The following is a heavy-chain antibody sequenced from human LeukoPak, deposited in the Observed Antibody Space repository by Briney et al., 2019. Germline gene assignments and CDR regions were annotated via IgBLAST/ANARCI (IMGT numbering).Heavy chain of an antibody. D-gene: IGHD3-22*01. V-gene: IGHV3-23*01. CDR2: ISGSGGGK. CDR1: GITLSNYA. J-gene: IGHJ4*02. CDR3: AKRGVVIRVILVGFHKEAYYFDS. Sequence: GGSLRLSCAVSGITLSNYAMSWVRQAPGKGLEWVAGISGSGGGKNYADSVKGRFTIARDNPKNTLYLQMNNLRADDTAVYFCAKRGVVIRVILVGFHKEAYYFDSWGQGALVTVSS.